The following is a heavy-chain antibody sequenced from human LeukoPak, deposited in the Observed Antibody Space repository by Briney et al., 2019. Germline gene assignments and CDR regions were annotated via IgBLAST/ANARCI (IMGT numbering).Heavy chain of an antibody. CDR2: INPNSGGT. J-gene: IGHJ1*01. Sequence: ASVKVSCKASGYTFTGYYMHWVRQAPGQGLEWMGRINPNSGGTNYAQKFQGRVTMTRDTSISTAYMELSSLRSEGTAVYYCARVGARSCYSRWGQGTLVTVSS. V-gene: IGHV1-2*06. CDR3: ARVGARSCYSR. CDR1: GYTFTGYY. D-gene: IGHD2-15*01.